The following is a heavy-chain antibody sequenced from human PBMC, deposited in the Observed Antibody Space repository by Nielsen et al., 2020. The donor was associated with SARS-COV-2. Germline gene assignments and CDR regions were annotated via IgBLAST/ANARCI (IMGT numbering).Heavy chain of an antibody. CDR1: GGSIYSGGYY. J-gene: IGHJ6*02. V-gene: IGHV4-61*02. CDR3: ARLGIAAAGEGIYYYYGMDV. Sequence: SETLSLTCTVSGGSIYSGGYYWSWIRQHAGKGLEWIGRIFATGNTNYNPSLKSRVTISVDTSKTQFSLKVTSVTAADTAVYYCARLGIAAAGEGIYYYYGMDVWGQGTTVTVSS. CDR2: IFATGNT. D-gene: IGHD6-13*01.